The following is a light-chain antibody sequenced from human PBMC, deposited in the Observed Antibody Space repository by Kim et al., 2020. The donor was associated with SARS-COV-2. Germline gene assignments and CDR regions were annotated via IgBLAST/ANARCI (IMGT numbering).Light chain of an antibody. J-gene: IGKJ2*01. CDR3: HQSGSLPHT. CDR2: YAS. Sequence: SATQKCKVTITCRASYSIGSSLHWYQQKPGHSPKLLIKYASQSFSGVPSSFSGSGSGTDFTLTINSLEAEDAATYYCHQSGSLPHTFGQGTKLDIK. CDR1: YSIGSS. V-gene: IGKV6-21*01.